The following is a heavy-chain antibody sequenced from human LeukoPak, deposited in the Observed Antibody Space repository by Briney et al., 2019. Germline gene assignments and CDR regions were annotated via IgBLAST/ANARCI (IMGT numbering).Heavy chain of an antibody. V-gene: IGHV1-8*01. CDR3: ARSRFSRRITMVRGVIMFDY. CDR1: GYTFTSYD. J-gene: IGHJ4*02. D-gene: IGHD3-10*01. CDR2: MNPSSGNT. Sequence: ASVKVSCKASGYTFTSYDINWVRQATGQGLEWMGWMNPSSGNTGYAQKFQGRVTMTRNTSISTAYMELSSLRSEDTAVYYCARSRFSRRITMVRGVIMFDYWGQGTLVTVSS.